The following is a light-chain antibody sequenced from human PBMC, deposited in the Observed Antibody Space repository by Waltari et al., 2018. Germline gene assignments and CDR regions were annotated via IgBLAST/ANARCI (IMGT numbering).Light chain of an antibody. Sequence: ETVLTQSPATLSLSPGARATLSCRASQSVSSSLAWYQQKPGQAPRLLIYEASNRATGIPARFSGSGSGTDFTLTISSLEPEDFAVYYCQQRSNWPPTFGQGTKVEIK. J-gene: IGKJ1*01. CDR2: EAS. V-gene: IGKV3-11*01. CDR3: QQRSNWPPT. CDR1: QSVSSS.